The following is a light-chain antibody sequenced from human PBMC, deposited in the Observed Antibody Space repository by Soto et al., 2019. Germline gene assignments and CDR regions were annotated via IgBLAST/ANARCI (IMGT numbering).Light chain of an antibody. CDR2: GAS. CDR1: QSVSSN. CDR3: QQYNNWPPP. Sequence: EIVMTQSPATLSVSPGERATLSCRASQSVSSNLAWYQKKPGQAPRLLIYGASTRATGIPARFSGSGSGTEFTLTISSLHSEDFAVYDCQQYNNWPPPFGQGSKVEIK. V-gene: IGKV3-15*01. J-gene: IGKJ1*01.